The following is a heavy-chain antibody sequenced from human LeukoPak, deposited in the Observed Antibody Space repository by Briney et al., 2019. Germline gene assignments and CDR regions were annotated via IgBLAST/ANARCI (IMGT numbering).Heavy chain of an antibody. J-gene: IGHJ4*02. V-gene: IGHV3-48*04. Sequence: PGGSLRLSCAASGFTFSSYSMNWVRQAPGKGLEWVSYISSSSSTIYYADSVKGRFTISRDNAKNSLYLQMNSLRAEDTAVYYCARDPTIFGVVTPNYFDYWGQGTLVTVSS. CDR1: GFTFSSYS. CDR2: ISSSSSTI. CDR3: ARDPTIFGVVTPNYFDY. D-gene: IGHD3-3*01.